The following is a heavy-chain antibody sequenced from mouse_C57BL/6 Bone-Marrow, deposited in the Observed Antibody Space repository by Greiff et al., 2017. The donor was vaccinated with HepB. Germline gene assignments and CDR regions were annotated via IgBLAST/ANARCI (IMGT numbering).Heavy chain of an antibody. Sequence: DVMLVESGGGLVKPGGSLKLSCAASGFTFSDYGMHWVRQAPEKGLEWVAYISSGSSTIYYADTVKGRFTISRDNAKNTLFLQMTSLRSEDTAMYYCASNWEGYAMDYWGQGTSVTVSS. CDR2: ISSGSSTI. CDR3: ASNWEGYAMDY. J-gene: IGHJ4*01. CDR1: GFTFSDYG. V-gene: IGHV5-17*01. D-gene: IGHD4-1*01.